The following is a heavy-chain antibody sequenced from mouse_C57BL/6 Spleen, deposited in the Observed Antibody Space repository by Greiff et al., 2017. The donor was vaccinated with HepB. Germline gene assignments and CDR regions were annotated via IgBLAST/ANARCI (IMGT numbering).Heavy chain of an antibody. V-gene: IGHV1-7*01. CDR2: INPSSGYT. J-gene: IGHJ2*01. CDR3: ARYYGSSRGDYFDY. Sequence: VKLMESGAELAKPGASVKLSCKASGYTFTSYWMHWVKQRPGQGLEWIGYINPSSGYTKYNQKFKDKDTLTADKSSSTAYMQLSSLTYEDSAVYYCARYYGSSRGDYFDYWGKGTTLTVSS. CDR1: GYTFTSYW. D-gene: IGHD1-1*01.